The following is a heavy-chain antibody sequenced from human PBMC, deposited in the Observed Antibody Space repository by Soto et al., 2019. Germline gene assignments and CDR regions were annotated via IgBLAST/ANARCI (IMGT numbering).Heavy chain of an antibody. D-gene: IGHD6-6*01. CDR1: GFTFSTYS. CDR2: ISSRSYTI. J-gene: IGHJ6*02. Sequence: EVQLVESGGGLVQPGGSLRLSCAASGFTFSTYSMNWVRQAPGKGLEWVSYISSRSYTIYYVDSVKGRFTISRDNAKNSLYLQMNSLRDEDTAVDYCARGGSSSDNGMDVWGHGPTVTVSS. CDR3: ARGGSSSDNGMDV. V-gene: IGHV3-48*02.